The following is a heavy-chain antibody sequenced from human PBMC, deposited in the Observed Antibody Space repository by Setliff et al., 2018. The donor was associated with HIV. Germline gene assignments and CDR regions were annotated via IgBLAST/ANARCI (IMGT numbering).Heavy chain of an antibody. V-gene: IGHV3-20*04. CDR1: GFTFDDYG. Sequence: PGGSLRLSCTASGFTFDDYGMAWVRQAPGKGLEWVSGINWNGAATGYADSVKGRFTISRDNTKNSLYLQMNRLRAEDTALYYCASLFSKEVAGDDYWSQGTLVTVSS. D-gene: IGHD6-19*01. CDR3: ASLFSKEVAGDDY. J-gene: IGHJ4*02. CDR2: INWNGAAT.